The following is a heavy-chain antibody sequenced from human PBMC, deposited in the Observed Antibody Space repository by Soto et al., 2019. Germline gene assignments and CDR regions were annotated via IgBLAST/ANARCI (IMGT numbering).Heavy chain of an antibody. J-gene: IGHJ6*02. V-gene: IGHV5-51*01. CDR2: IYPGDSDT. Sequence: PGESLKISCKGSGYSFTSYWIGWVRQIPGKGLEWMGIIYPGDSDTRYSPSFQGQVTISADKSISTAYLQWSSLKASDTAMYYCARTSADGKYYYGMDVWGQGTTVTVS. CDR3: ARTSADGKYYYGMDV. D-gene: IGHD6-13*01. CDR1: GYSFTSYW.